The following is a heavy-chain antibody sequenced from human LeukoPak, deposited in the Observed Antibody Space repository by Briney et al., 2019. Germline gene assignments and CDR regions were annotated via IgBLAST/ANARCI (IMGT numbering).Heavy chain of an antibody. CDR3: ARSGSFHPGTFDY. Sequence: SVKVSCKASGGTFSSYAISWVRQAPGQGLEWMGGIIPIFGTANYAQKFQGRVTITADKSTSTAYMELSSLRSEDTAVYYCARSGSFHPGTFDYWGQGTLVTVSS. CDR2: IIPIFGTA. J-gene: IGHJ4*02. CDR1: GGTFSSYA. D-gene: IGHD1-26*01. V-gene: IGHV1-69*06.